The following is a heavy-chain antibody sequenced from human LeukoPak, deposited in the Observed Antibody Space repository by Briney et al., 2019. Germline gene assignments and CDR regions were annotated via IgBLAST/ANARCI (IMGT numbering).Heavy chain of an antibody. CDR2: ISSSSSYI. Sequence: GGSLRLSCAASGFTFSSYSMNWVRQAPGKGLEWVSSISSSSSYIYYADSVEGRFTISRDNAKNSLYLQMNSLRAEDTAVYYCARVSYYYDSSGYYGDYYYYGMDVWGQGTTVTVSS. V-gene: IGHV3-21*01. J-gene: IGHJ6*02. CDR1: GFTFSSYS. D-gene: IGHD3-22*01. CDR3: ARVSYYYDSSGYYGDYYYYGMDV.